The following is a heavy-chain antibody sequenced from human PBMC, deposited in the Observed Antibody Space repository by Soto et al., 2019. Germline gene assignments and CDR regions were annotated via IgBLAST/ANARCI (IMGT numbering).Heavy chain of an antibody. V-gene: IGHV4-61*01. Sequence: SETLSLTCSVSGGSVSSGSFHWSWIRQPPGKGLQFIGSIFYNGTANYSPSLKYRVSISIDTSQSQFFLQLISVAAADTAVYYCARIGGWYDIDFWGQGSLVTVSS. D-gene: IGHD6-19*01. J-gene: IGHJ4*02. CDR1: GGSVSSGSFH. CDR2: IFYNGTA. CDR3: ARIGGWYDIDF.